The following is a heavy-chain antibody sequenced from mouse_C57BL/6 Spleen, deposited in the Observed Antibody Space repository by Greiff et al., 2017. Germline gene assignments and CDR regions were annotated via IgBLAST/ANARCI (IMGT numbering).Heavy chain of an antibody. V-gene: IGHV14-1*01. CDR2: IDPEDGDT. D-gene: IGHD2-3*01. J-gene: IGHJ2*01. Sequence: VQLQQSGAELVRPGASVKLSCTASGFNIKDYYMHWVKQRPEQGLEWIGRIDPEDGDTEYAPKFQGKATMTADTSSNTAYLQLSSLTSEDTAVYYCTTSVYDGYYEIDYWGQGTTLTVSS. CDR3: TTSVYDGYYEIDY. CDR1: GFNIKDYY.